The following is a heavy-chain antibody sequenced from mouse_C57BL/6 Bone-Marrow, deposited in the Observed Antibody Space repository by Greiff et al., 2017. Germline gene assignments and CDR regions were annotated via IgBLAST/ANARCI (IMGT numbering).Heavy chain of an antibody. Sequence: EVQLVESGGGLVKPGGSLKLSCAASGFTFSSYTMSWVRQTPEKRLQWVAAISGGGGTTYYTDSVKGRITISRDNDKNILYLQMSSLRSEDTALYYCSRQVTTVLATKYFDVWGTGTTVTVSS. CDR1: GFTFSSYT. D-gene: IGHD1-1*01. CDR2: ISGGGGTT. J-gene: IGHJ1*03. CDR3: SRQVTTVLATKYFDV. V-gene: IGHV5-9*01.